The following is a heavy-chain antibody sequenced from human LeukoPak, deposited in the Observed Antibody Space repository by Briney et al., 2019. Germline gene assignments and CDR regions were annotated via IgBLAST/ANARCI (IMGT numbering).Heavy chain of an antibody. D-gene: IGHD6-13*01. CDR2: IIPIFGTA. Sequence: GASVKVSCKASGGTFSSYAISWVRQAPGQGLEWMGGIIPIFGTANYAQKFQGRVTITADESTSTAYMELSSLRSEDTAVYYCARDPFERGAAAGTADYWGQGTLVTVSS. J-gene: IGHJ4*02. CDR3: ARDPFERGAAAGTADY. CDR1: GGTFSSYA. V-gene: IGHV1-69*13.